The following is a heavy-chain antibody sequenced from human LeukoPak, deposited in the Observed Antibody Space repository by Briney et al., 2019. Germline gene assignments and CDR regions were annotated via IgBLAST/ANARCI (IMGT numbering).Heavy chain of an antibody. D-gene: IGHD1-26*01. Sequence: ASVNVSCKASGYTFTSYDINWVRQATGQGPEWMGWMNPNSGNTGYAQKFQGRVTMTRNTSISTAYMELSSLRSEDTAVYYCARTGRLGGSYYFDYWGQGTLVTVSS. J-gene: IGHJ4*02. CDR3: ARTGRLGGSYYFDY. CDR1: GYTFTSYD. V-gene: IGHV1-8*01. CDR2: MNPNSGNT.